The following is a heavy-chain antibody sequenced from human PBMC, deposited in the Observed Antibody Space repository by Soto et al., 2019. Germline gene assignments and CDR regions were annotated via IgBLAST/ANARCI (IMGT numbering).Heavy chain of an antibody. V-gene: IGHV1-69*13. J-gene: IGHJ6*02. Sequence: ASVKVSCKASGGTFSSYAISWVRQAPGQGLEWMGGIIPIFGTANYAQKFQGRVTITADESTSTAYMELSSLRSEDTAVYYCARDEPLTEHYYYYGMDVWGQGTTVTVSS. CDR2: IIPIFGTA. D-gene: IGHD1-20*01. CDR3: ARDEPLTEHYYYYGMDV. CDR1: GGTFSSYA.